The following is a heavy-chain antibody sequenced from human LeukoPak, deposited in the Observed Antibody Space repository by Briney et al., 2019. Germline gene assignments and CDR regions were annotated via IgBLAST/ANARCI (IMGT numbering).Heavy chain of an antibody. J-gene: IGHJ3*02. CDR3: ARDGGSFFAFDI. V-gene: IGHV3-21*01. Sequence: GGSLRLSCAASGFTFSSYSMNWVRQAPGKGLEWVSSISSSSSYIYYADSVKGRFTISRDNAKNSLYLQMKSLRAEDTAVYYCARDGGSFFAFDIWGQGTMVTVSS. D-gene: IGHD2-15*01. CDR1: GFTFSSYS. CDR2: ISSSSSYI.